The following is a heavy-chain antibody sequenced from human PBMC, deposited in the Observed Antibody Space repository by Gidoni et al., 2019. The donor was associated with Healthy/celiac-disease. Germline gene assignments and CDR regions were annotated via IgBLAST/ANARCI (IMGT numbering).Heavy chain of an antibody. CDR3: AKDRAPITMIVVAFDI. CDR2: ISGSGGST. V-gene: IGHV3-23*01. CDR1: GFTFSSSA. Sequence: EVQLLESGGGLVQPGGSLRLSCAASGFTFSSSAMSWVRQAPGKGLEWVSAISGSGGSTYYADSVKGRFTISRDNSKNTLYLQMNSLRAEDTAVYYCAKDRAPITMIVVAFDIWGQGTMVTVSS. J-gene: IGHJ3*02. D-gene: IGHD3-22*01.